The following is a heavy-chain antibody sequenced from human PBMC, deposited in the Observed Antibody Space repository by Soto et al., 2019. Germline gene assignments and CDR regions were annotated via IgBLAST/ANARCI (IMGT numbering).Heavy chain of an antibody. D-gene: IGHD6-13*01. Sequence: LRLSCAASGFTFRSFTMNWVRQAPGKGLEWVSTISSNSAYIYYTDALRGRFTISRDNAKNSLHLQMNSLRAEDTAVYYCTRDASRDSSARGWLDTWGPGTLVTVSS. J-gene: IGHJ5*02. CDR3: TRDASRDSSARGWLDT. CDR2: ISSNSAYI. V-gene: IGHV3-21*01. CDR1: GFTFRSFT.